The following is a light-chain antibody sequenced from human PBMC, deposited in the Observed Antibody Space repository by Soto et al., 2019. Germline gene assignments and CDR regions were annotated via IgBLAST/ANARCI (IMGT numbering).Light chain of an antibody. CDR1: QSLRYSDGKTY. J-gene: IGKJ4*01. CDR3: MQSLQLPLT. V-gene: IGKV2D-29*01. CDR2: EVS. Sequence: DIVMTQTPLSLSVAAGQPASISCKSSQSLRYSDGKTYLYWYMQKPGQPPQLLISEVSNRFSGVPDRLSGSGSETDFTLRLSRVEAEDVGVYYCMQSLQLPLTFGGGTKVEIK.